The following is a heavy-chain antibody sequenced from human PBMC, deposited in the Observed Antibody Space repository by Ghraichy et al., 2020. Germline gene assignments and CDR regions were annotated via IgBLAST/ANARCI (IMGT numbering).Heavy chain of an antibody. CDR1: GFTFSNYA. J-gene: IGHJ3*02. V-gene: IGHV3-23*01. CDR3: VRHHRYCSGTSCYAFDI. Sequence: GSLRLSCAASGFTFSNYAMSWVRQAPGKGLEWVSSISASGTSTYYADSVRGRFIISRDISKNTLYLQMNSLRAEDTAVYYCVRHHRYCSGTSCYAFDIWGQGTMVTVSS. CDR2: ISASGTST. D-gene: IGHD2-2*01.